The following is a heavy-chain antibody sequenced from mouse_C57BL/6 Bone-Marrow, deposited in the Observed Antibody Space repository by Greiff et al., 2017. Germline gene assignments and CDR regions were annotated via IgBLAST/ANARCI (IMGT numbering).Heavy chain of an antibody. J-gene: IGHJ3*01. CDR1: GYTFTDYE. CDR3: TGGFITEAY. Sequence: VKLVEPGAELVRPGASVTLSCKASGYTFTDYEMRWVKQTPVHGLEWIGAIDPGTGGTAYNQKFKGKAILTADKSSSTAYMELRSLTSEDSAVYCCTGGFITEAYWGQGTLVTVSA. D-gene: IGHD1-1*01. V-gene: IGHV1-15*01. CDR2: IDPGTGGT.